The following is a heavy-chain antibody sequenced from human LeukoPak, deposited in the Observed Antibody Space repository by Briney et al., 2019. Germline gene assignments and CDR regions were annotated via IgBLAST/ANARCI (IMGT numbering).Heavy chain of an antibody. CDR1: GLTFSSYE. J-gene: IGHJ6*04. D-gene: IGHD3-10*02. CDR3: AELGMIGGV. Sequence: WGSLRLSCVVSGLTFSSYEMNWVRQAPGKGLEWVSYISSSGSTIYYADSVKGRFTISRDNAKNSLYLQMNSLRAEDTAVYYCAELGMIGGVWGKGTTVTISS. CDR2: ISSSGSTI. V-gene: IGHV3-48*03.